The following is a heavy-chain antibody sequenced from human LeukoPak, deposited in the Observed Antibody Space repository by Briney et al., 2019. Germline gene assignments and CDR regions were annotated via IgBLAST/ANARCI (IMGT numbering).Heavy chain of an antibody. V-gene: IGHV4-30-4*08. CDR1: GGSISSGDYY. J-gene: IGHJ4*02. CDR2: IYYSGST. CDR3: ARRGIAAAGNPDY. Sequence: SETLSLTCTVSGGSISSGDYYWSWIRQPPGKGLEWIGYIYYSGSTYYNPSLKSRVTISVDTSKNQFSLKLSSVTAADTAVYYCARRGIAAAGNPDYWGQGTLVTVSS. D-gene: IGHD6-13*01.